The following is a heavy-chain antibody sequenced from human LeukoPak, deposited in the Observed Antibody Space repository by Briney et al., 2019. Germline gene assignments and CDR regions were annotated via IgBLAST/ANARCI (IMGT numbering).Heavy chain of an antibody. CDR3: ARGAGSSWIRSPRYFDY. Sequence: GGSLRLSCAASAFTFSSYEMNWVRQAPGKGLEWVSYISSSGSTIYYADSVKGRFTISRDNAKNSLYLQMNSLRAEDTAVYCCARGAGSSWIRSPRYFDYWGQGTLVTVSS. CDR1: AFTFSSYE. CDR2: ISSSGSTI. V-gene: IGHV3-48*03. D-gene: IGHD6-13*01. J-gene: IGHJ4*02.